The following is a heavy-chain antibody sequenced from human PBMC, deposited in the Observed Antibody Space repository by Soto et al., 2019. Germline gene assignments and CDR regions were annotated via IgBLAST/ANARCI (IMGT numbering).Heavy chain of an antibody. J-gene: IGHJ4*02. D-gene: IGHD6-19*01. CDR1: GGSISSGGYS. Sequence: QLQLQESGSGLVKPSQTLSLTCAVSGGSISSGGYSWSWIRQPPGKGREGIGYIYHSGSTYYNPSLKSRVTISVDRSKNQFSLKLSSVTAADTAVYYCARAGGLGAVAADYWGQGTLVTVSS. CDR3: ARAGGLGAVAADY. CDR2: IYHSGST. V-gene: IGHV4-30-2*01.